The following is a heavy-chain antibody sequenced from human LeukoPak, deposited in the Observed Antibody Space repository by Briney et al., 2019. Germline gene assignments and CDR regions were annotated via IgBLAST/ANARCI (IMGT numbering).Heavy chain of an antibody. CDR2: NYPGDCDT. D-gene: IGHD3-10*01. Sequence: GEPMKVYRKGSGYRFTSFWIGWVRPMPGKGPESMGINYPGDCDTRYSPSFQGQVTISADKSISTASLQSSSLKASETAIYYCATGPPGSGYDYWGQGTLVTVSS. CDR1: GYRFTSFW. J-gene: IGHJ4*02. V-gene: IGHV5-51*01. CDR3: ATGPPGSGYDY.